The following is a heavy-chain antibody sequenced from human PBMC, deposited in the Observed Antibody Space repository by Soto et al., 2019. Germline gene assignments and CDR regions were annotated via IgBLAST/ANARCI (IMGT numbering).Heavy chain of an antibody. CDR2: ISAYNGNT. J-gene: IGHJ4*02. Sequence: ASVKVSCKASGYTLTSYGISWVRQAPGQGLEWMGWISAYNGNTNYAQKLQGRVTMTTDTSTSTAYMELRSLRSDDTAVYYCARSPTYHWPADYWGQGTRVTVSS. D-gene: IGHD1-1*01. CDR3: ARSPTYHWPADY. V-gene: IGHV1-18*01. CDR1: GYTLTSYG.